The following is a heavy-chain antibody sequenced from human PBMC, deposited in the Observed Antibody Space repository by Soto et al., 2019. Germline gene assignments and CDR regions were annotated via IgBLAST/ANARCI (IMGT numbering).Heavy chain of an antibody. CDR1: GDTFNSYL. J-gene: IGHJ4*02. D-gene: IGHD2-8*01. CDR3: ARETMGDKGAEQ. V-gene: IGHV1-69*17. CDR2: IIPIIRVT. Sequence: QVQLVQSGAEVKRPGSSVKVSCESSGDTFNSYLISWVRQAPGQGLEWMGGIIPIIRVTHYAQRFQGRVTISALSSTGTAYMELCNLGFEETALYYCARETMGDKGAEQWGQGTLVNVSS.